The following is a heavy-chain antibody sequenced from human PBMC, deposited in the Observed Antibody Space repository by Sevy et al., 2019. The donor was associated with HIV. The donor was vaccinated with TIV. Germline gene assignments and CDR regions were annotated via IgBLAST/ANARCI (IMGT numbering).Heavy chain of an antibody. CDR3: ARFRAYYYYYGMDV. D-gene: IGHD3-10*01. J-gene: IGHJ6*02. Sequence: GGSLRLSCAASGFTFSDYYMSWIRQAPGKGLEWVSYISSSGSTIYYSDTVKGRFTISRDNAKNSLYLQMNSLRAEDTAVYYCARFRAYYYYYGMDVWGQGTTVTVSS. CDR1: GFTFSDYY. V-gene: IGHV3-11*01. CDR2: ISSSGSTI.